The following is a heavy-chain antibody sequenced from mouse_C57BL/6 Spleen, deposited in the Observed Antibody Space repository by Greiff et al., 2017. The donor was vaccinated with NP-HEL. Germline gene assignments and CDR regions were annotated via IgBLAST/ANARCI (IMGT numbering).Heavy chain of an antibody. CDR1: GYSITSDY. Sequence: EVQLQESGPGLAKPSQTLSLTCSVTGYSITSDYWNWIRKFPGNKLEYMGYISYSGSTYYNPSRKSRISITRDTSKNQYYLQLNSVTTEDTATYYCARFPYYYGSSYEYYAMDYWGQGTSVTVSS. J-gene: IGHJ4*01. D-gene: IGHD1-1*01. CDR2: ISYSGST. V-gene: IGHV3-8*01. CDR3: ARFPYYYGSSYEYYAMDY.